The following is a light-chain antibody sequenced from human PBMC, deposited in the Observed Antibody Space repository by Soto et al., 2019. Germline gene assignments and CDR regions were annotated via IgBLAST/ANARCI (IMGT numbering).Light chain of an antibody. CDR2: EAT. V-gene: IGLV2-14*02. CDR3: ISSKTADTFV. CDR1: SSDIGTSNF. Sequence: QALLPDRPSVSGSPGQSITVSCTGTSSDIGTSNFVSWYQHLPGRAPKVIIFEATNRPSGVSNRFSGSKSGITASLTISGLQADDEAEYFCISSKTADTFVFATGTKVTVL. J-gene: IGLJ1*01.